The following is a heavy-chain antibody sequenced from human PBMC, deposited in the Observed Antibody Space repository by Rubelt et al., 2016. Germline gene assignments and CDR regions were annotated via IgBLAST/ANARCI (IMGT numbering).Heavy chain of an antibody. CDR1: RGTISRGGYY. V-gene: IGHV4-39*07. D-gene: IGHD4-23*01. CDR3: VREDYGGKSGDCDF. CDR2: VHYRGSP. J-gene: IGHJ4*02. Sequence: QLQLQESGPGLVKPSETLSLTCSVSRGTISRGGYYWGWIRQAPGKGLECVGRVHYRGSPSSNPALQSLIPLLLNTSKNQFSLKLVSVTAADTAVYYCVREDYGGKSGDCDFWGQGTLVSVSS.